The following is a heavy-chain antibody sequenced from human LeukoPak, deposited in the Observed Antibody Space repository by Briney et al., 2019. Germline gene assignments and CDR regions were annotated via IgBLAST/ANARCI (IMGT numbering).Heavy chain of an antibody. CDR1: GFTFSSYV. CDR2: ISYDGSNE. Sequence: GGSLRLSCAASGFTFSSYVMHWVRQAPGKGLEWVAIISYDGSNEYYADSVKGRFTISRDNSKNTLYLQMNSLRAADTAVYYCAREYTAMALDYWGQGTLVTVSS. CDR3: AREYTAMALDY. D-gene: IGHD5-18*01. V-gene: IGHV3-30*04. J-gene: IGHJ4*02.